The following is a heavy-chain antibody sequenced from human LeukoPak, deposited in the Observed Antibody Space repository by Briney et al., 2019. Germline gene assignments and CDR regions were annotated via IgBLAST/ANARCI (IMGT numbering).Heavy chain of an antibody. J-gene: IGHJ4*02. CDR2: INPNSGGT. Sequence: GASVKVSCTASGHIFTVDSIHWVRQAPGQGLEWLGWINPNSGGTNYAQKFQGRVTMTRDTSISTAYMELSRLRSDDTAVYYCASYGIKGGSRPYMNYWGQGTLVTVSS. D-gene: IGHD1-14*01. CDR1: GHIFTVDS. V-gene: IGHV1-2*02. CDR3: ASYGIKGGSRPYMNY.